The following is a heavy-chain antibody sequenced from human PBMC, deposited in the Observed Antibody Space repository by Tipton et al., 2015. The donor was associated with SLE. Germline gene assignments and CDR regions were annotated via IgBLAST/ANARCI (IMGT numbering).Heavy chain of an antibody. J-gene: IGHJ2*01. D-gene: IGHD6-13*01. CDR2: IYPGDSDT. Sequence: QLVQSGAEVKKPGESLKISCKGSGYSFTSYWIGWVRQMPGKGLEWMGIIYPGDSDTRYSPSFQGQVTISADKSISTAYLQWSSLKASDTAMYYCARPRIAAENEWYFDLSGRGTLVTVSS. CDR3: ARPRIAAENEWYFDL. CDR1: GYSFTSYW. V-gene: IGHV5-51*03.